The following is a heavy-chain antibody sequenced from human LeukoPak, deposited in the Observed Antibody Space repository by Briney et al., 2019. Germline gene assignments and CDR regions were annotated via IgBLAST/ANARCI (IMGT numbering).Heavy chain of an antibody. V-gene: IGHV3-74*01. J-gene: IGHJ4*02. CDR1: GFTFSSYW. CDR3: ARGSYFDY. Sequence: TGGSLRLSCAASGFTFSSYWMHWVRQAPGKGLAWVSRINSDGSSTSYADSVKGRFTISRDNAKNTLYLQMNSLRAEDTAVYYCARGSYFDYWGQGTLVTVSS. CDR2: INSDGSST.